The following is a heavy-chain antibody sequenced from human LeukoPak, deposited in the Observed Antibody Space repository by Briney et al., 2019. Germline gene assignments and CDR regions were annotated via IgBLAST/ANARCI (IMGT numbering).Heavy chain of an antibody. J-gene: IGHJ4*02. Sequence: GGSLRLSCAASGFTFTSYWMSWVRQAPGKGLEWVATIKQDGSEKYYVDSVKGRFTISRDNAKSSVYLQMNSLRAEDTAVYYCARKDRYYYDSSGYFYWGQGTLVTVSS. V-gene: IGHV3-7*01. CDR3: ARKDRYYYDSSGYFY. D-gene: IGHD3-22*01. CDR2: IKQDGSEK. CDR1: GFTFTSYW.